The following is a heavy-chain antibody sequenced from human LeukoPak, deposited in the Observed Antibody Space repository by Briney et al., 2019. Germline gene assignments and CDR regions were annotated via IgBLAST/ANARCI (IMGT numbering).Heavy chain of an antibody. J-gene: IGHJ4*02. CDR2: ISGSGTTT. CDR3: AKDKYSGSFYPFDS. D-gene: IGHD1-26*01. V-gene: IGHV3-23*01. Sequence: GGSLRLSCAGSGFIFSGYTMSWVRQAPGKGLEWVSAISGSGTTTYYADSVKGRFTISRDNSKNMLSLQMKNVRAEDTAVYYCAKDKYSGSFYPFDSWGQGTLLTVSS. CDR1: GFIFSGYT.